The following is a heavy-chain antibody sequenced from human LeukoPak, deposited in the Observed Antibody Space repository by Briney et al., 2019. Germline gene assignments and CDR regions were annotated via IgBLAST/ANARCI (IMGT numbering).Heavy chain of an antibody. CDR1: GGSISSSSYY. V-gene: IGHV4-39*01. Sequence: SETLSLTCTVSGGSISSSSYYWGWIRQPPGKGLEWIGSIYYSGSTYYNPSLKSRVTISVDTSKNQFSLKLSSVTAADTAVYYCARHRYYDSSGYPNDAFDIWGQGTMVTVSS. J-gene: IGHJ3*02. CDR3: ARHRYYDSSGYPNDAFDI. D-gene: IGHD3-22*01. CDR2: IYYSGST.